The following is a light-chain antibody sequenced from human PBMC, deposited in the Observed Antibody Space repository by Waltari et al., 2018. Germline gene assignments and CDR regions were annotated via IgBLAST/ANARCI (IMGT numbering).Light chain of an antibody. CDR1: QSVNSN. CDR3: QQYNNWPLT. J-gene: IGKJ4*01. Sequence: EIVLTQSPATLSVSPGERVTLSCRASQSVNSNLAWYQQKPSHAPRLLIYAGSTRNTGIPARFSGSGAGTDFTLTISSLQSEDFAVYYCQQYNNWPLTFGGGTKVEIK. CDR2: AGS. V-gene: IGKV3-15*01.